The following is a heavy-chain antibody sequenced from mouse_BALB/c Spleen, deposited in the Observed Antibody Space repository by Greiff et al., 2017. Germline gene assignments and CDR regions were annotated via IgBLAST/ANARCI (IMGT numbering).Heavy chain of an antibody. Sequence: EVKLVESGPSLVKPSQTLSLTCSVTGDSITSGYWNWIRKFPGNKLEYMGYISYSGSTYYNPSLKSRISITRDTSKNQYYLQLNSVTTEDTATYYCARYQAVSYAMDDWGQGTSVTVSS. J-gene: IGHJ4*01. CDR3: ARYQAVSYAMDD. CDR1: GDSITSGY. V-gene: IGHV3-8*02. D-gene: IGHD3-2*02. CDR2: ISYSGST.